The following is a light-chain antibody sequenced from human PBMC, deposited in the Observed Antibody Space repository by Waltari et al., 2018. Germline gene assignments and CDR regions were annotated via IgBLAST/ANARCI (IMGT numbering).Light chain of an antibody. J-gene: IGKJ1*01. CDR2: AAS. V-gene: IGKV1-8*01. Sequence: AIRMTQSPSSLSASTGDRVTITCRASQGISSYLAWYQQKPGKAPKLLIYAASTLQSGVPSRFSGSGSGTDFTLTISCLQSEDFATYYSQLYYSYPQTFGQGTKMEIK. CDR3: QLYYSYPQT. CDR1: QGISSY.